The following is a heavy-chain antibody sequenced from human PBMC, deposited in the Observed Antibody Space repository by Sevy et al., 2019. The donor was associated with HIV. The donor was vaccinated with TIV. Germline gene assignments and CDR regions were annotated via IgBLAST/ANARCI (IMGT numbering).Heavy chain of an antibody. J-gene: IGHJ3*02. Sequence: GGSLRLSCAASRFAFSNAWMTWVRQAPGKGLEWVGRIRSKTDGATTDYAAPVRGRFIISRDDSKDTLYLQMNSLQTEDTAVYYCSTVDRRGYYAGEDDAFYIWGQGTMVTVSS. CDR1: RFAFSNAW. D-gene: IGHD2-2*01. V-gene: IGHV3-15*01. CDR2: IRSKTDGATT. CDR3: STVDRRGYYAGEDDAFYI.